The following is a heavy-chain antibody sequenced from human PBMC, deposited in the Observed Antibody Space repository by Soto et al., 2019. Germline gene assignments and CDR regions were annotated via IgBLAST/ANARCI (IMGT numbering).Heavy chain of an antibody. D-gene: IGHD3-10*01. CDR3: ARVFNMVRGVQYYFDY. CDR2: ISAYNGNT. CDR1: GYTFTSYG. J-gene: IGHJ4*02. V-gene: IGHV1-18*04. Sequence: ASVKVSCKASGYTFTSYGISWVRQAPGQGLEWMGWISAYNGNTNYAQKLQGRVTMTTDTSTSTAYMELRSLRSDDTAVYYCARVFNMVRGVQYYFDYWGKGTLVTVSS.